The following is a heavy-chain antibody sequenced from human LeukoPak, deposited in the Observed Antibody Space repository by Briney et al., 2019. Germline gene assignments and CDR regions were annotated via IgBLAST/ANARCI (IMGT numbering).Heavy chain of an antibody. V-gene: IGHV3-21*01. CDR3: ASCSTSCYAHYYYYMDV. J-gene: IGHJ6*03. CDR1: GFTFSSYG. CDR2: ISTSSIYI. D-gene: IGHD2-2*01. Sequence: GGTLRLSCAASGFTFSSYGMSWVRQAPGKGLEWVSSISTSSIYIYYADSVKGRFTISRDNAKNSLYLQMNSLRAEDTAVYYCASCSTSCYAHYYYYMDVWGKGTTVTISS.